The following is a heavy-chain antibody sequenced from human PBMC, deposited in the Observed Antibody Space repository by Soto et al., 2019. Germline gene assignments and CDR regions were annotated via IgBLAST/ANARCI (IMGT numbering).Heavy chain of an antibody. D-gene: IGHD3-3*01. CDR3: ARGIRFLEWLLPYHFDY. V-gene: IGHV4-31*03. CDR2: IYYSGST. CDR1: GGSISSGGYY. J-gene: IGHJ4*02. Sequence: SETLSLTCTVSGGSISSGGYYWSWIRQHPGKGLEWIGYIYYSGSTYYNPSLKSRVTISVDTSKNQFSLKLSSVTAADTAVYYCARGIRFLEWLLPYHFDYWGQGTLVTVSS.